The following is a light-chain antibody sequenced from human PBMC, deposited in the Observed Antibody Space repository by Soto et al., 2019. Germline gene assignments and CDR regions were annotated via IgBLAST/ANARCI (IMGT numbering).Light chain of an antibody. V-gene: IGKV1-12*01. Sequence: DIQMTQSPSSVSASVGDRVTITCRASQGFSRWLVWYQQKPGKAPKLLIYSATSLQSGVPSRFSGSESGTDFTLTISSLQPEDFATYFCQQANSFPLTFGGGTKVEIK. CDR1: QGFSRW. CDR2: SAT. CDR3: QQANSFPLT. J-gene: IGKJ4*01.